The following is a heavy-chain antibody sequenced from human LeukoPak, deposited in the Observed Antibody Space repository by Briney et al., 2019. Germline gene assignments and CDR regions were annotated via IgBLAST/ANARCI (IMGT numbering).Heavy chain of an antibody. CDR1: GFTFSSYA. D-gene: IGHD5-12*01. J-gene: IGHJ4*02. CDR2: ISGSGGST. V-gene: IGHV3-23*01. Sequence: GGSLRLSCAASGFTFSSYAMSWVRQAPGKGLEWVSAISGSGGSTYYADSVKGRFTISRDNSKNTLYLQMNSLRAEDTAVYYCARVGPDSGYSAYDPTYFDYWGQGTLVTVSS. CDR3: ARVGPDSGYSAYDPTYFDY.